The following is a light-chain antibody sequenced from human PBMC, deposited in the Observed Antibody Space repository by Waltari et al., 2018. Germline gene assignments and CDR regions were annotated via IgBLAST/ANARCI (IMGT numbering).Light chain of an antibody. V-gene: IGLV3-19*01. CDR1: SLSRFF. Sequence: SSELTQDPAMSVAPGQTVTITCHGDSLSRFFASWYQQRPGQAPFLVVYGDNNRPSGIPDRFSGSTSGGTAFLTITGAQADDEAVYFCHSRDTTSTRVFGGGTRLTV. CDR2: GDN. CDR3: HSRDTTSTRV. J-gene: IGLJ2*01.